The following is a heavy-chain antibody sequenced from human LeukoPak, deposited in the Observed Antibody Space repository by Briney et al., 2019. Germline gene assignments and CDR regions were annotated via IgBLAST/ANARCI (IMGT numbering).Heavy chain of an antibody. Sequence: GGSLRLSCAASGFTFSSYAMTWVRQALGKGLEWVSGISGSGSSTSYTESVKGRFTISRDISKNTLYQQMNSLRAEDTAVYYCAKSVGAYYYGMDVWGQGTTVTVSS. CDR1: GFTFSSYA. V-gene: IGHV3-23*01. J-gene: IGHJ6*02. CDR3: AKSVGAYYYGMDV. CDR2: ISGSGSST.